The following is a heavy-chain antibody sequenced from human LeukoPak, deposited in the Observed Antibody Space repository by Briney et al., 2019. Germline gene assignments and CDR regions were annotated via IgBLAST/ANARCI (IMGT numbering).Heavy chain of an antibody. D-gene: IGHD3-16*01. Sequence: GGSLRLSCTASGFTFSSYGMHWVRQAPGKGLEWVAVIWYDGSNQQYADSVKGRFTISRDNSGNTVFLQMNSLRPEDTAVYYCAKGDSYDPFDHWGLGTLVTVSS. CDR3: AKGDSYDPFDH. CDR1: GFTFSSYG. V-gene: IGHV3-33*06. CDR2: IWYDGSNQ. J-gene: IGHJ4*02.